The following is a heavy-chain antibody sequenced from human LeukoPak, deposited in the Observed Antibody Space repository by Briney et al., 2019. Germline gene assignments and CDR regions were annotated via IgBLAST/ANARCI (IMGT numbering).Heavy chain of an antibody. D-gene: IGHD3-22*01. V-gene: IGHV4-59*01. CDR3: ARLLSSGRSDY. CDR1: GGSINTYY. J-gene: IGHJ4*02. Sequence: SETLSFTCTVSGGSINTYYWSWIRQPPGKGLEWLGYIYSDGSTNYNPSLKSRLTISVDTSKNQFSLKLSSVIAADTAVYYCARLLSSGRSDYWGQGTLVTVSS. CDR2: IYSDGST.